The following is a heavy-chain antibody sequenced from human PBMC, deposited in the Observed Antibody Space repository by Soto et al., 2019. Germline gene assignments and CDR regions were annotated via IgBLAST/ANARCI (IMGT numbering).Heavy chain of an antibody. Sequence: QVQLVESGGDVVQPGRSLRLSCVASGFTFSRFGMHWVRQASGKGLEWVAGIWYDGSNRLYADSVRGRFTISRDDSKNTLYLRMIRLRAKHTAVYYCARRHSRGYYPGHFDYWGQGTLVTVSS. CDR2: IWYDGSNR. J-gene: IGHJ4*02. D-gene: IGHD3-22*01. CDR1: GFTFSRFG. CDR3: ARRHSRGYYPGHFDY. V-gene: IGHV3-33*01.